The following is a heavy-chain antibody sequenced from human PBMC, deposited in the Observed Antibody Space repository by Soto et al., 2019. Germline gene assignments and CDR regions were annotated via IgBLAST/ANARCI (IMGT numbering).Heavy chain of an antibody. CDR1: GFTLSNTG. V-gene: IGHV3-30*18. D-gene: IGHD6-19*01. Sequence: QVQLVESGGGVVQPGTSLRLSCVVSGFTLSNTGVHWVRQAPGKGLEWVAMISHDGFSQYYLDSVKGRFTISRDNSKNTVYLQMHSLRPEHTSVYYCAKDWGSSGWYNWFDSWGQGTLVTVSS. CDR3: AKDWGSSGWYNWFDS. CDR2: ISHDGFSQ. J-gene: IGHJ5*01.